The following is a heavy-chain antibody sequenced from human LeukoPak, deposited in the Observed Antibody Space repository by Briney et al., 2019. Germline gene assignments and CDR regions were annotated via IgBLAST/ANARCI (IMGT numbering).Heavy chain of an antibody. CDR3: ARGQYRRDY. Sequence: PSETLSLTCAVYGGSFSGHYWSWIRQPPGKGLEWIGEINHSGSTNYNPSLKSRVTISVDTSKNQFSLKLSSVTAADTGVYYCARGQYRRDYWGQGTLVTVS. J-gene: IGHJ4*02. D-gene: IGHD2-2*01. CDR2: INHSGST. CDR1: GGSFSGHY. V-gene: IGHV4-34*01.